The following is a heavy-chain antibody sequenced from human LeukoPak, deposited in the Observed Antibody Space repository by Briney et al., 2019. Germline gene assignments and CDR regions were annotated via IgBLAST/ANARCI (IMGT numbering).Heavy chain of an antibody. CDR1: GFPFRSHA. CDR3: VREAGYCGPVCVKTNWFDP. D-gene: IGHD2-21*01. CDR2: ISNGNT. V-gene: IGHV3-23*01. J-gene: IGHJ5*02. Sequence: GGSLRLSCAASGFPFRSHAMSWVRQPPGKGLEWVAAISNGNTYYADSVRGRFIISRDDSKNTLYLQMNSLRDDDTALYYCVREAGYCGPVCVKTNWFDPWGQGTLVTVS.